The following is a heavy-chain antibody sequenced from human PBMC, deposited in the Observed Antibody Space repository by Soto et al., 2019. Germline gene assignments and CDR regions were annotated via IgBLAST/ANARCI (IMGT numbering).Heavy chain of an antibody. Sequence: SETLSLTCTVSGGSISRGDYYWSWIRQHPGKGLEWIGYIYYSGSTHYNPSLKSRVTMSVDTSENQFSLKLSSLTAADTAVYYCARGRYSGSSNWFDPWGQGTLVTVSS. V-gene: IGHV4-31*03. CDR2: IYYSGST. J-gene: IGHJ5*02. CDR1: GGSISRGDYY. D-gene: IGHD6-6*01. CDR3: ARGRYSGSSNWFDP.